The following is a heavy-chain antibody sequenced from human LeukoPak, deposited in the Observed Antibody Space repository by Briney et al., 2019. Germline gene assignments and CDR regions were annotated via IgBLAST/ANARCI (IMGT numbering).Heavy chain of an antibody. V-gene: IGHV4-4*07. Sequence: ASETLSLTCTVSGGPLTSYYWSWIRQSAGKRQEWIGRMDTSESTLYNPSLKSRVSMSVDTSKNHFSLSLTSVTAADTAVYYCPYGNFYYGLDVWGRGTTVTVSS. J-gene: IGHJ6*02. CDR2: MDTSEST. CDR3: PYGNFYYGLDV. D-gene: IGHD4-17*01. CDR1: GGPLTSYY.